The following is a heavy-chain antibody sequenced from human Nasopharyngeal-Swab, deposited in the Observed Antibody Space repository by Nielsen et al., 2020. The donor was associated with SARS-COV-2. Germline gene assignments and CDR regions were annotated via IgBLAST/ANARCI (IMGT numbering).Heavy chain of an antibody. CDR2: IIPIFGKE. V-gene: IGHV1-69*06. CDR3: ARDRAYSGSYMDV. Sequence: WVRQAPGQGLEWMGGIIPIFGKENYAQKFQGRVTITADKSTSTDYMELSSLRSEDTAVYYCARDRAYSGSYMDVWGKGTTVTVSS. D-gene: IGHD5-12*01. J-gene: IGHJ6*03.